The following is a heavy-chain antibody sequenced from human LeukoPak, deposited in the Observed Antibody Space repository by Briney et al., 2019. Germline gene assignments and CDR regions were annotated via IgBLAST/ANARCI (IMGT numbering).Heavy chain of an antibody. CDR3: ARDLPLQGYYDYVWGSYRPRGSWFDP. D-gene: IGHD3-16*02. CDR2: IYYSGST. V-gene: IGHV4-39*07. Sequence: TSETLSLTCTVSGGSISSSSYYWGWIRQPPGKGLEWIGSIYYSGSTYYNPSLKSRVTISVDTSKNQFSLKLSSVTAADTAVYYCARDLPLQGYYDYVWGSYRPRGSWFDPWGQGTLVTVSS. CDR1: GGSISSSSYY. J-gene: IGHJ5*02.